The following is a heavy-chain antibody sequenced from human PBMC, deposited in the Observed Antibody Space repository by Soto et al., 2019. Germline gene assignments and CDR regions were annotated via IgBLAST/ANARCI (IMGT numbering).Heavy chain of an antibody. CDR1: GFTFSSYE. V-gene: IGHV3-48*03. CDR2: ISSSGSSR. J-gene: IGHJ6*02. CDR3: ARAPANYYYGMDV. Sequence: PGGSLRLSCAASGFTFSSYEMNWVRQAPGKGLECISCISSSGSSRDYADSVKRRFSISRWNAKNSLYRQMNSLSAEDSAVYYCARAPANYYYGMDVWGHGSTVTVSS.